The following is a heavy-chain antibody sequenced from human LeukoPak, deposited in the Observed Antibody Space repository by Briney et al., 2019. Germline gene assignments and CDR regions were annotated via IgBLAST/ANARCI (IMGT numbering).Heavy chain of an antibody. D-gene: IGHD6-6*01. J-gene: IGHJ4*02. CDR3: ARESIAARRASDY. V-gene: IGHV7-4-1*02. CDR2: INTNTGNP. Sequence: GASVKVSCKASGYTFTSYAMNWGRPAPGQRLEWMGWINTNTGNPTYAQGFTGRFVFSLDTSVSTAYLQISSLKAEDTAVYYCARESIAARRASDYWGQGTLVTVSS. CDR1: GYTFTSYA.